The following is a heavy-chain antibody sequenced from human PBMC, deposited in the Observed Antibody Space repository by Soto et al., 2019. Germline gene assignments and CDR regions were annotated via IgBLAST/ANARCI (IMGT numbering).Heavy chain of an antibody. CDR1: GGSISSYY. J-gene: IGHJ6*03. Sequence: PSETLSLTCTVSGGSISSYYWSWIRQPPGKGLEWIGYIYYSGSTNYNPSLKSRVTISVDTSKNQFSLKLSSVTAADTAAYYCARKTTDYYYYYMDVWGKGTTVTVSS. CDR2: IYYSGST. D-gene: IGHD4-4*01. CDR3: ARKTTDYYYYYMDV. V-gene: IGHV4-59*01.